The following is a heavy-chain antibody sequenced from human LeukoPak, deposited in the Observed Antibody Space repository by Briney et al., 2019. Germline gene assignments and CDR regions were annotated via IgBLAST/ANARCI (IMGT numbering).Heavy chain of an antibody. CDR2: IYYSGIT. Sequence: PSETLSLTCTVSGASINSYYWSWIRQPPGKGLEWLGYIYYSGITNYNPSLKSRVTISVDTSKNQFSLKLSSVTAADTAVYYCARVRALSYYDSSGDLYYFQYWGQGTLVTVSS. V-gene: IGHV4-59*01. CDR1: GASINSYY. D-gene: IGHD3-22*01. CDR3: ARVRALSYYDSSGDLYYFQY. J-gene: IGHJ4*02.